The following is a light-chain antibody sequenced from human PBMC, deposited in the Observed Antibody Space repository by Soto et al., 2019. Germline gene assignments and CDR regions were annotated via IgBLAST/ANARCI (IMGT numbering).Light chain of an antibody. J-gene: IGLJ1*01. CDR3: ATWDDRLNGHV. CDR2: RNS. Sequence: QSVLTQPPSASGTPGQRVTVPCIGRSSHIGTNYVYWYQQLPGTAPTLLIYRNSQRPSGVPDRFSGSKSGTSASLAISGLRSEDEADYYCATWDDRLNGHVFGTGTKVTVL. V-gene: IGLV1-47*01. CDR1: SSHIGTNY.